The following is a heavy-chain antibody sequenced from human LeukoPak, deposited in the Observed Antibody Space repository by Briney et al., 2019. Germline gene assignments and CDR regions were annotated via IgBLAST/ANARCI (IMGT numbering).Heavy chain of an antibody. CDR1: GGSISGYC. D-gene: IGHD1-26*01. J-gene: IGHJ5*02. V-gene: IGHV4-4*07. Sequence: SETLSLTCTVSGGSISGYCWSWIRQPAGKGLEWIGRIYTSGSTNYNPSLKSRVTMSVDTSKNQFSLKLSSVTAADTAVYYCARVGSGSYVNWFDPWGQGTLVTVSS. CDR2: IYTSGST. CDR3: ARVGSGSYVNWFDP.